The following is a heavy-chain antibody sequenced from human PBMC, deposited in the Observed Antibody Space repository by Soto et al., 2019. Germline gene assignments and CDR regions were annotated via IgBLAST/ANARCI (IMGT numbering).Heavy chain of an antibody. Sequence: PSETLSLSCAVSGASMNTYYWSWIRQPPGKGLEWIGYFYYSGLTNYNPSLKSRVTISLDTSKNQFSLKLSSVTAADTAVYFCARGNTHGHYYMAVWGRGTTVTVSS. V-gene: IGHV4-59*08. CDR1: GASMNTYY. CDR3: ARGNTHGHYYMAV. CDR2: FYYSGLT. J-gene: IGHJ6*03.